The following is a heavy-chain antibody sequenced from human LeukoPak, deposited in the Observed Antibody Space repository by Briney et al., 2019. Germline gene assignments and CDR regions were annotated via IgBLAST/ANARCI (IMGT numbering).Heavy chain of an antibody. CDR2: MNPNSGNT. CDR1: GYTFTSYD. V-gene: IGHV1-8*03. D-gene: IGHD6-19*01. CDR3: ARGGPQQWLVSSSYYYYYMDV. J-gene: IGHJ6*03. Sequence: ASVKVSCKASGYTFTSYDINWVRQATGQGLEWMGWMNPNSGNTGYAQKFQGRVTITRNTSISTAYMELSSLRSEDTAVYYCARGGPQQWLVSSSYYYYYMDVWGKGTTVTVSS.